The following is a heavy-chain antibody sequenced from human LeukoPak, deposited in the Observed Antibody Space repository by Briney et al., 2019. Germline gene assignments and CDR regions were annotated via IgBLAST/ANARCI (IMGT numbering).Heavy chain of an antibody. V-gene: IGHV4-59*01. CDR1: GGSISSYY. J-gene: IGHJ3*02. CDR3: ARDNDYGDSDDAFDI. Sequence: PSETLSLTCTVSGGSISSYYWSWIRQPPGKGLEWIGYIYYSGSTNYNPSLKSRVTISVDTSKNQFSLKLSSVTAADTAVYYCARDNDYGDSDDAFDIWGQGTMVTVSS. D-gene: IGHD4-17*01. CDR2: IYYSGST.